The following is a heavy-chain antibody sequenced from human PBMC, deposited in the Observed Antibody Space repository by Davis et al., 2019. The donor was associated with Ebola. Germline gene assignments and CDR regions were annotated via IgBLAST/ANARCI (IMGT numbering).Heavy chain of an antibody. CDR1: GFTFSSYD. V-gene: IGHV3-13*01. D-gene: IGHD3-16*02. J-gene: IGHJ4*02. CDR2: IGTAGDT. CDR3: ARGIIMITFGGVIAKGSYFDY. Sequence: PGGSLRLSCAASGFTFSSYDMHWVRQATGKRLEWVSAIGTAGDTYYPGSVKGRFTISRANAKSSLYLQMNSLRAEDTAVYYCARGIIMITFGGVIAKGSYFDYWGQGTLVTVSS.